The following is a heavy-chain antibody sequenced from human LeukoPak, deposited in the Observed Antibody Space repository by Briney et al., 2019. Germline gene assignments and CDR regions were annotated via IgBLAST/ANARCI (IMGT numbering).Heavy chain of an antibody. CDR1: GYTFTGYY. J-gene: IGHJ4*02. D-gene: IGHD5-24*01. CDR2: INPNSGGT. V-gene: IGHV1-2*02. CDR3: AGQRRDGYRDLGY. Sequence: ASVKVSCKASGYTFTGYYMHWVRQAPGQGLEWMGWINPNSGGTNYAQKFQGRVTMTRDTSISTAYMELSRLRSDDTAVYYCAGQRRDGYRDLGYWGQGTLVTVSS.